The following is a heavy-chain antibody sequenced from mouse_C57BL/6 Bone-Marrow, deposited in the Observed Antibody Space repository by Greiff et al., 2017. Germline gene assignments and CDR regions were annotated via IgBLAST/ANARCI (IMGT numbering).Heavy chain of an antibody. CDR3: AITTVVDGYFDV. D-gene: IGHD1-1*01. V-gene: IGHV1-64*01. J-gene: IGHJ1*03. CDR2: IHPNSGST. Sequence: VQLQQPGAELVKPGASVKLSCKASGYTFTSYWMHWVKQRPGQGLEWIGMIHPNSGSTNYNEKFKSKATLTVDKSSSTAYMQLSSLTSEDSAVYYCAITTVVDGYFDVWGTGTTVTVSS. CDR1: GYTFTSYW.